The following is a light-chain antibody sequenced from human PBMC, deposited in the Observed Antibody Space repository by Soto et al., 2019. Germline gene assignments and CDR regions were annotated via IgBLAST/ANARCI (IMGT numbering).Light chain of an antibody. V-gene: IGLV2-14*01. J-gene: IGLJ1*01. CDR1: SSDIGAYDY. CDR2: EVN. CDR3: SFLITTSTQV. Sequence: YPAQFITISCTRTSSDIGAYDYVSWFQQHPGKAPKLMISEVNNRPSGVSNRFSGSKSGNTAYLTISGLQVEDEAEYFCSFLITTSTQVFGTGIKVTVL.